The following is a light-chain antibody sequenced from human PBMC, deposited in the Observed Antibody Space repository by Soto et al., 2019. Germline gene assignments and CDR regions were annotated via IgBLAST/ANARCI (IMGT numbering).Light chain of an antibody. CDR2: EVS. CDR3: NSYTSKSTGV. Sequence: QSALTQPASVSGSPGQSITISCTGTSSDVGGYNYVSWYQQHPGKAPKLIIYEVSNRPSGVSNRFSGSKSGNTASLTISGLQAEDEADYYCNSYTSKSTGVFGTWTKVTFL. J-gene: IGLJ1*01. V-gene: IGLV2-14*01. CDR1: SSDVGGYNY.